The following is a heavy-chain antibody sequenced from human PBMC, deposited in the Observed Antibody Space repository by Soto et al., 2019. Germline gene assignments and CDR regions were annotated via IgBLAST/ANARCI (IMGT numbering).Heavy chain of an antibody. CDR1: GFTFSSYG. CDR3: AKEGPITNWYFDY. D-gene: IGHD1-1*01. V-gene: IGHV3-30*18. J-gene: IGHJ4*02. Sequence: QVQLVESGGGAVQPGRSLRLSCAASGFTFSSYGMHWVRQAPGKGLEWVTVISYDGKVAYYADSVKGRFTISRDNSKNTLYLQMNSLRTEDTAMYYCAKEGPITNWYFDYWGQGTLVTVSS. CDR2: ISYDGKVA.